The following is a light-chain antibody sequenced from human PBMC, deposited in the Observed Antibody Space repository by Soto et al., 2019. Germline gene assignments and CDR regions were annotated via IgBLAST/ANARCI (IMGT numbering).Light chain of an antibody. V-gene: IGKV1-5*01. CDR3: QGSAIYRLT. J-gene: IGKJ4*01. CDR1: QSVRSW. Sequence: QVTLTHTTLSASVGDRVAITCRASQSVRSWLAWYQQKPGRAPKFLIYDASSLESGVPSRFSVIQSETEFPLTIGVLQPDDFPPYYCQGSAIYRLTFDGGTRL. CDR2: DAS.